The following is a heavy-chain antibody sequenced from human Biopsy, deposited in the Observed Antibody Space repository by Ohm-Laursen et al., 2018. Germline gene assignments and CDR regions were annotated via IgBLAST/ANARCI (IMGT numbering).Heavy chain of an antibody. CDR3: ARVREGGLLDY. Sequence: SSVKVSCKGSGYIFTSFGVSWVRQAPGHGLEWMGWVSTYNGNTEYEQKFQGRVTMTTDTSANTAYMELRSLRSDDTAVYFCARVREGGLLDYWGQGILVTVSS. CDR2: VSTYNGNT. V-gene: IGHV1-18*01. CDR1: GYIFTSFG. D-gene: IGHD3-16*01. J-gene: IGHJ4*02.